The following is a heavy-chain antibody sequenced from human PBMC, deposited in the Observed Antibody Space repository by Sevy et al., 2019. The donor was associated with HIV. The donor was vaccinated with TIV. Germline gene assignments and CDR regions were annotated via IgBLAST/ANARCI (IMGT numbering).Heavy chain of an antibody. Sequence: GGSLRLSCAASGFRVSDTYMNWVRQAPGKGPEWVSVIYRGDNLYYADSVEGRFTISRDTSKNTVSLQMGGLRVEDTAVYYCARGQGGYGHAYYFDFWGQGALVIVSS. J-gene: IGHJ4*02. D-gene: IGHD5-18*01. CDR2: IYRGDNL. V-gene: IGHV3-53*01. CDR1: GFRVSDTY. CDR3: ARGQGGYGHAYYFDF.